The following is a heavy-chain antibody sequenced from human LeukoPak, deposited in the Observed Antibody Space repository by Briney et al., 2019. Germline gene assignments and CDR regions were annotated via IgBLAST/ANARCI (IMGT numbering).Heavy chain of an antibody. J-gene: IGHJ3*02. Sequence: PGGSLRLSCAASGFTFSSYAMHWVRQAPGKGLEWVAVISYDGSNKYYADSVKGRFTISRDNSKNTLYLQMNSLRAEDTAVYYGARDSMITFGGVIGVFDIWGQGTMVTVSS. D-gene: IGHD3-16*01. CDR3: ARDSMITFGGVIGVFDI. V-gene: IGHV3-30*04. CDR1: GFTFSSYA. CDR2: ISYDGSNK.